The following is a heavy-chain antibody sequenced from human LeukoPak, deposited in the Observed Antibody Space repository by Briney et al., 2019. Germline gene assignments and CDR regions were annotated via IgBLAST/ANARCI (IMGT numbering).Heavy chain of an antibody. D-gene: IGHD6-6*01. Sequence: GGSLRLSCAASGFTFTNYAMSWVRQTPGKGLEWVSSISYSGGNTYYADSVKGRFTISRDNSKNTLYLQMSSLRAEDTAVYYCAKVSPYSTSARGWIDPWGQGTLVTVSS. CDR1: GFTFTNYA. J-gene: IGHJ5*02. V-gene: IGHV3-23*01. CDR3: AKVSPYSTSARGWIDP. CDR2: ISYSGGNT.